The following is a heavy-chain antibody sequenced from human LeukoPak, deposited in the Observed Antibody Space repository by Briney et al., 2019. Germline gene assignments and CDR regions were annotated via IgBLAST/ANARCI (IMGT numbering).Heavy chain of an antibody. CDR3: ARGGDIVATIYGY. CDR1: GGSFSGYY. Sequence: PSETLSLTCAVYGGSFSGYYWSWIRQPPGKGLEWIGEINHSGSTNYNLSLKSRVTISVDTSKNQFSLKLSSVTAADTAVYYCARGGDIVATIYGYWGQGTLVTVSS. D-gene: IGHD5-12*01. J-gene: IGHJ4*02. CDR2: INHSGST. V-gene: IGHV4-34*01.